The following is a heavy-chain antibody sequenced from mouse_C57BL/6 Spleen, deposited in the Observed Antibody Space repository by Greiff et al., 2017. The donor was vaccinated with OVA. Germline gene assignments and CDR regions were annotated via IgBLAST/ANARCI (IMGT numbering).Heavy chain of an antibody. V-gene: IGHV3-6*01. D-gene: IGHD1-1*01. CDR3: ASFYYGSSLAY. J-gene: IGHJ3*01. Sequence: DVKLQESGPGLVKPSQSLSLTCSVTGYSITSGYYWNWIRQFPGNKLEWMGYISYDGSNNYNPSLKNRISITRDTSKNQFFLKLNSVTTEDTATYYCASFYYGSSLAYWGQGTLVTVSA. CDR1: GYSITSGYY. CDR2: ISYDGSN.